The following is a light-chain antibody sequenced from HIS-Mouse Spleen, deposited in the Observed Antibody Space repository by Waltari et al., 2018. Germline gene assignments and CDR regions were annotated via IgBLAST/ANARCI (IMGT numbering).Light chain of an antibody. CDR2: KDS. J-gene: IGLJ2*01. V-gene: IGLV3-27*01. CDR1: VLAKKY. CDR3: YSAADNNRV. Sequence: SYELTQPSSVSVSPGQTARITCSGDVLAKKYARWFQQKPGQAPVLGIYKDSERPSGIPVRVSGSSSGTTVTVTISGAQVEDEADYYCYSAADNNRVFGGGTKLTVL.